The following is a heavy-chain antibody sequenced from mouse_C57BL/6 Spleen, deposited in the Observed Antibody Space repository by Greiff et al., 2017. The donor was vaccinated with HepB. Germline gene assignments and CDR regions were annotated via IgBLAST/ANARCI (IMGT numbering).Heavy chain of an antibody. V-gene: IGHV5-17*01. CDR3: ARRIYDCYYGDAMDY. CDR2: ISSGSSTI. J-gene: IGHJ4*01. Sequence: EVQGVESGGGLVKPGGSLKLSCAASGFTFSDYGMHWVRQAPEKGLEWVAYISSGSSTIYYADTVKGRFTISRDNAKNTLFLQMTSLRSGDTSMYYCARRIYDCYYGDAMDYWGQGTSVTVSS. CDR1: GFTFSDYG. D-gene: IGHD2-3*01.